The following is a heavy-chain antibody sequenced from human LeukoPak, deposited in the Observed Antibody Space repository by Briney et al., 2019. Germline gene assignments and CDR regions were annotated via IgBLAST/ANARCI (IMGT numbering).Heavy chain of an antibody. CDR3: AGGRDGNKPEADY. J-gene: IGHJ4*02. Sequence: SVKVSCKASGGTFSSYAISWVRQAPGQGLEWMGGIIPIFGTANYAQKFQGRVTMTRDTPTSTLYMELSSLRSEDTAVYYCAGGRDGNKPEADYWGQGTLVTVSS. V-gene: IGHV1-69*05. CDR1: GGTFSSYA. D-gene: IGHD5-24*01. CDR2: IIPIFGTA.